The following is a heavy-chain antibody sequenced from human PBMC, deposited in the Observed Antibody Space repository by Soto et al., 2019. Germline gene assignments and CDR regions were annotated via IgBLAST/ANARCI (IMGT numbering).Heavy chain of an antibody. D-gene: IGHD2-8*01. CDR1: GGTFSSYA. CDR2: IIPIFGTA. V-gene: IGHV1-69*13. CDR3: ARGLCTNGVCYAWFDP. J-gene: IGHJ5*02. Sequence: GASVKVSCKASGGTFSSYAISWVRQAPGQGLEWMGGIIPIFGTANYAQKFQGRVTITADESTSTAYMELSSLRSEDTAVYYCARGLCTNGVCYAWFDPWGQGTLVTVSS.